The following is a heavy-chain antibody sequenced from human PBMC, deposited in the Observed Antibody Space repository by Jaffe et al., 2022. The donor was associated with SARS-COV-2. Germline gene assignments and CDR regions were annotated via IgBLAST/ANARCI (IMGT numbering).Heavy chain of an antibody. CDR2: LSGSGYTT. J-gene: IGHJ4*02. D-gene: IGHD2-15*01. CDR1: GFTFSNYA. Sequence: EVQLWESGGGLVQPGGSLRLSCAASGFTFSNYALSWVRQAPGKGLEWVATLSGSGYTTYYADSVKGRFSISRDNSKNTLYLQMNSLRADDTAVYYCAKDFCSGGSCYSISDQWGQGTLVTVSS. V-gene: IGHV3-23*01. CDR3: AKDFCSGGSCYSISDQ.